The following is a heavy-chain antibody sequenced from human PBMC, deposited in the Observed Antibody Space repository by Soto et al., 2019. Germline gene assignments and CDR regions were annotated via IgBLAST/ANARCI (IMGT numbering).Heavy chain of an antibody. CDR2: ISSSSTYI. V-gene: IGHV3-21*01. J-gene: IGHJ6*02. D-gene: IGHD4-17*01. CDR3: ARDQAVTTYYYYGMDV. CDR1: GFTFSSYT. Sequence: EVQLVESGGGLVKPGGSLKLSCVASGFTFSSYTMNWVRQAPGKGLEWVSSISSSSTYIYNADSVKSRFTISRDNAKNTLCLQMNSLTAEDTAVYYCARDQAVTTYYYYGMDVWGQGTTVTVSS.